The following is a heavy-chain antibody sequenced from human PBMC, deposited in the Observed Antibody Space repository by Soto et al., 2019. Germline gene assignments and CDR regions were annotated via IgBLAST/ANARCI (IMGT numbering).Heavy chain of an antibody. CDR2: MNPNSGNT. D-gene: IGHD3-10*01. J-gene: IGHJ5*02. Sequence: ASVKVSCKASGYTFTSYDINCVRQATGQGLEWMGWMNPNSGNTGYAQKFQGRVTMTRNTSISTAYMELSSLRSEDTAVYYCASSVLLWFGELLGFDPCGQGTLVTVSS. V-gene: IGHV1-8*01. CDR3: ASSVLLWFGELLGFDP. CDR1: GYTFTSYD.